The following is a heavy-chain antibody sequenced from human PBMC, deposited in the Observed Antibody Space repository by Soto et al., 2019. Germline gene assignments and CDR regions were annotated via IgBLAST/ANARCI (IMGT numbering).Heavy chain of an antibody. CDR3: ARRIAVALDAFAI. V-gene: IGHV1-3*01. D-gene: IGHD6-19*01. CDR1: GYTFTSYA. Sequence: GASVKVSCKASGYTFTSYAMHWVRQAPGQRLEWMGWINAGNGNTKYSQKFQGRVTITRDTSASTAYMELSSLRSEDTAVYYCARRIAVALDAFAIWGQGSMVTVSS. J-gene: IGHJ3*02. CDR2: INAGNGNT.